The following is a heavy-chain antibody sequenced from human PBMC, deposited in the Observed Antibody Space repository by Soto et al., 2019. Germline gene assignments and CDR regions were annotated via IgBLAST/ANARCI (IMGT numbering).Heavy chain of an antibody. CDR3: AREGSSSGPDYEY. D-gene: IGHD3-22*01. J-gene: IGHJ4*02. V-gene: IGHV3-72*01. CDR2: TRNKASSYTT. CDR1: GFSFSDYY. Sequence: EVQLVESGGGLVQPGGSLRLSCAASGFSFSDYYINWVRQAPGNGLEWVGRTRNKASSYTTDYAAFVKGRFTISRDDSKNLIYLQMNSLKTEDTAVYYCAREGSSSGPDYEYWGQGTLVTVSS.